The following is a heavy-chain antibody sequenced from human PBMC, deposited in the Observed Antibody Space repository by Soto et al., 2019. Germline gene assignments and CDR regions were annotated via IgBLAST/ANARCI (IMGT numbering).Heavy chain of an antibody. CDR1: GFSFSNYA. CDR3: AKNRERDAWYEEY. Sequence: EVQLLESGGGLVQPGGSLRLSCVASGFSFSNYAMTWVRQAPGKGLEWVSVISGSDGRTYYADSVKGRFTISRDNSKNTRYLQMNSLRAEDTAVYYCAKNRERDAWYEEYWGQGTLVTVSS. J-gene: IGHJ4*02. D-gene: IGHD6-13*01. CDR2: ISGSDGRT. V-gene: IGHV3-23*01.